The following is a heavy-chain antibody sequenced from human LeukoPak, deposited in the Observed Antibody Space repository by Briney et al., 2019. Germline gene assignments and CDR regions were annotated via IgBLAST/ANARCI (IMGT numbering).Heavy chain of an antibody. D-gene: IGHD3-3*01. J-gene: IGHJ4*02. CDR2: IYSGGST. CDR1: GFTVSGNY. CDR3: ARDSSMVALRWDY. V-gene: IGHV3-53*01. Sequence: GGSLRLSCAASGFTVSGNYMSWVRQAPGKGLEWVSVIYSGGSTYYADSVKGRFTISRDNSKNTLYLQMNSLRAEDTAVYYCARDSSMVALRWDYWGQGTLVTVSS.